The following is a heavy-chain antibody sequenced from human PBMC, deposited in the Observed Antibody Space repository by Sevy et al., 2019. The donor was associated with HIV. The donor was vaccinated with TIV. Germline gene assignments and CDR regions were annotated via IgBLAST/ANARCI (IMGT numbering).Heavy chain of an antibody. CDR3: VRGGALYSSSSIDY. J-gene: IGHJ4*02. D-gene: IGHD6-6*01. CDR1: GYTYTSYG. CDR2: ISAYNGNT. V-gene: IGHV1-18*01. Sequence: ASVKVSCKASGYTYTSYGISWVRPAPRQGLEWMGWISAYNGNTEYEQRFQGRVTLTTDTSTSTAYMDLRSLKSDDTAVYYCVRGGALYSSSSIDYWGQGTLVTVSS.